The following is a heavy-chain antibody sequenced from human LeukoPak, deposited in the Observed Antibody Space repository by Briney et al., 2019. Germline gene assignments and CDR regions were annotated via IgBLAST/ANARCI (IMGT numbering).Heavy chain of an antibody. V-gene: IGHV3-7*03. CDR1: GFIFTNYF. J-gene: IGHJ4*02. CDR2: IKHDGSEK. CDR3: AKDFVRYNIQFDY. D-gene: IGHD1-14*01. Sequence: QAGGSLRLSCAASGFIFTNYFMSWVRQAPGKGLEWVASIKHDGSEKYYVDSVRGRFTISRDNSKNTLYLQMDSLRAEDTALYYCAKDFVRYNIQFDYWGQGALVTVSP.